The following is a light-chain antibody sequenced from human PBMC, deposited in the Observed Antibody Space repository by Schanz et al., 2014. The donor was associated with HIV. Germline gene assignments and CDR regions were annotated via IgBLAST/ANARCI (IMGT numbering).Light chain of an antibody. Sequence: DIQLTQSPSSLSASVGDRVTITCRASQSISNYLNWYQQKPGKAPNLLIYLASSLQSGVPSRFSGSGSGTEFTLTISSLQPDDFATYHCQQYKSYPYTFGQGTKLEIQ. V-gene: IGKV1-39*01. CDR2: LAS. CDR1: QSISNY. CDR3: QQYKSYPYT. J-gene: IGKJ2*01.